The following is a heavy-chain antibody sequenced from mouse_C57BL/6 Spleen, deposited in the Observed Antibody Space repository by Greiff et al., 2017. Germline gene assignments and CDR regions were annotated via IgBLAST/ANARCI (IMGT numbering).Heavy chain of an antibody. V-gene: IGHV5-6*02. Sequence: DVMLVESGGDLVKPGGSLKLSCAASGFTFSSYGMSWVRQTPDKRLEWVATISSGGSYTYYPDSVKGRFTISRDNAKNTLYLQMSSLKSEDTAMYYCERQGVHYAMDYWGQGTSVTVSS. D-gene: IGHD2-14*01. J-gene: IGHJ4*01. CDR2: ISSGGSYT. CDR3: ERQGVHYAMDY. CDR1: GFTFSSYG.